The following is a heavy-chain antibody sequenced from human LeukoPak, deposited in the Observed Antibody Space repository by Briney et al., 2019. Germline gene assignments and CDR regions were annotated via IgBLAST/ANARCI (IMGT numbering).Heavy chain of an antibody. CDR1: GGSISSYY. D-gene: IGHD2-2*01. V-gene: IGHV4-30-4*08. J-gene: IGHJ1*01. Sequence: SETLSLTCTVSGGSISSYYWSWIRQPPGKGLEWIGYIYYSGSTYYNPSLKSRVTISVDTSKNQFSLKLSSVTAADTAVYYCARAYCSSTSCLNAEYFQHWGQGTLVTVSS. CDR3: ARAYCSSTSCLNAEYFQH. CDR2: IYYSGST.